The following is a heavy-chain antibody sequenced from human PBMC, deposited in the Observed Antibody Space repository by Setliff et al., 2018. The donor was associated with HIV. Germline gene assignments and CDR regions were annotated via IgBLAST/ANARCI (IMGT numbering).Heavy chain of an antibody. CDR1: GYTFTGYY. D-gene: IGHD2-8*02. Sequence: WASVKVSCKGSGYTFTGYYVRWVRLAPGQGLEWMGWINPNVGGTTYAQKFQGRVTMTRDTSISTAYMELSRLTSDDTALYYCAREADYSDTGGQYRYWGQGTLVTVSS. J-gene: IGHJ4*02. V-gene: IGHV1-2*02. CDR2: INPNVGGT. CDR3: AREADYSDTGGQYRY.